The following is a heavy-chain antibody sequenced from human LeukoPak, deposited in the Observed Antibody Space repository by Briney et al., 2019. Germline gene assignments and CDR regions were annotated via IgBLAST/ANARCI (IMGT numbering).Heavy chain of an antibody. V-gene: IGHV3-53*05. D-gene: IGHD6-19*01. J-gene: IGHJ4*02. Sequence: GGSLRLSCAASGFSVSNSYMSWVRLAPGKGLEFVSALYPGGKTYYADSVKGRFTISSDTSKNTVDVQMTSLRAEDTAIYYCTRNRVADTTEFAYWGQGTLASVSS. CDR2: LYPGGKT. CDR3: TRNRVADTTEFAY. CDR1: GFSVSNSY.